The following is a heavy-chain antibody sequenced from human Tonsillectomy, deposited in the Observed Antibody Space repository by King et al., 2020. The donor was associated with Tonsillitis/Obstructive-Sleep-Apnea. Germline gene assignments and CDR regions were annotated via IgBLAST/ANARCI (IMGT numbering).Heavy chain of an antibody. D-gene: IGHD4-17*01. J-gene: IGHJ4*02. V-gene: IGHV3-15*01. CDR2: IKSKTDGGTT. CDR1: GFTFSNAW. CDR3: TTPAATVTPYYFDY. Sequence: EVQLVESGGGLVKPGGSLRLSCAASGFTFSNAWMSWVRQAPGKGLEWVGRIKSKTDGGTTDYAAPVKGRFTISRDDSKNTLYLQMNSLKTEVTAVYYCTTPAATVTPYYFDYWGQGTLVTVSS.